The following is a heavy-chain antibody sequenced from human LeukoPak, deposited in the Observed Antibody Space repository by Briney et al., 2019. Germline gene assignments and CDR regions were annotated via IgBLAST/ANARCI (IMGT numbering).Heavy chain of an antibody. CDR1: DFTDSTNY. J-gene: IGHJ2*01. CDR3: ARVGDHFHWNLDL. D-gene: IGHD3-3*02. CDR2: IYSGGST. V-gene: IGHV3-53*01. Sequence: PGGSLRLSCVASDFTDSTNYMNWVRQAPGKGLEWVSIIYSGGSTYYADSVKGRFTISRDTSKNTLSLQMNSLRVDDTAVYFCARVGDHFHWNLDLWGRGTLVSVSS.